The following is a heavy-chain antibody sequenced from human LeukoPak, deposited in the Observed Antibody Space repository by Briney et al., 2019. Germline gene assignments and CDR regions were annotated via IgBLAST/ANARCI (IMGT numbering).Heavy chain of an antibody. CDR1: GYTFTSYG. CDR2: ISAYNGNT. J-gene: IGHJ3*02. D-gene: IGHD3-10*01. Sequence: GASVKLSCNASGYTFTSYGISWVRQAPGQGLEWMRWISAYNGNTNYAQKLQCRVTMTTDTSTSTAYMELRSLRTGDTAVYYCASRSYYADAFDIWGQGTMVTVSS. CDR3: ASRSYYADAFDI. V-gene: IGHV1-18*01.